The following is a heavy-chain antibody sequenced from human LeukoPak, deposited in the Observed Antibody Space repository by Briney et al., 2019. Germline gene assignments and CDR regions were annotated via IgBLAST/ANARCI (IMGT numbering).Heavy chain of an antibody. J-gene: IGHJ4*02. Sequence: PGGSLRLSCAASGFTFSSYSVNWVRQAPGKGLEWVSYISSSSSTIYYADSVKGRFTISRDNAKNSLYLQMNSLRAEDTALYYCAKDINPNYYDSSGYSNWGQGTLVTVSS. V-gene: IGHV3-48*01. CDR3: AKDINPNYYDSSGYSN. CDR2: ISSSSSTI. D-gene: IGHD3-22*01. CDR1: GFTFSSYS.